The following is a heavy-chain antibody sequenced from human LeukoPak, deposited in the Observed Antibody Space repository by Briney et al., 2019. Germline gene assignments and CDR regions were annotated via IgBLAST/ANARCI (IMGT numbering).Heavy chain of an antibody. CDR1: GGSISSYY. CDR3: ARSPHVGASPEYYFDY. D-gene: IGHD1-26*01. V-gene: IGHV4-4*07. CDR2: IYTSGST. J-gene: IGHJ4*02. Sequence: SETLSLTCTVSGGSISSYYWSWIRQPAGKGLEWIGRIYTSGSTNYNPSPKSRVTMSVDTSKNQFSLKLSSVTAADTAVYYCARSPHVGASPEYYFDYWGQGTLVTVSS.